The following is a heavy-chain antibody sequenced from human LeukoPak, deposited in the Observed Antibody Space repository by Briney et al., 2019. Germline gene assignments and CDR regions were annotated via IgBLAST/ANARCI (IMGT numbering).Heavy chain of an antibody. V-gene: IGHV4-39*01. CDR1: GDSISSSFYY. CDR2: IYYSGST. D-gene: IGHD3-22*01. CDR3: ARHGYYYHTSGYFGF. J-gene: IGHJ4*02. Sequence: SETLSLTCTVSGDSISSSFYYWGWIRQPPGKGLEWIGSIYYSGSTYYNPSLKSRVSISVDTSKNQFSLKMTSVAAADTALYHCARHGYYYHTSGYFGFWGQGTLVTVSS.